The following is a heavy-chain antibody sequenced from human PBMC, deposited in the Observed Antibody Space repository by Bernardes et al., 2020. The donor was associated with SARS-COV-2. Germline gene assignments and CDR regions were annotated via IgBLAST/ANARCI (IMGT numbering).Heavy chain of an antibody. Sequence: GGSLRLFCAAFGFTFSTYCMTWVRQAPGKGLEWVDNIKPDGSEKNYVDSVKGRFTLSRDNVKNSLILQMNSLRVEDTAVYYCAGNLIAAAPGDYWGQGTLVTVSS. CDR3: AGNLIAAAPGDY. CDR2: IKPDGSEK. V-gene: IGHV3-7*01. D-gene: IGHD6-6*01. J-gene: IGHJ4*02. CDR1: GFTFSTYC.